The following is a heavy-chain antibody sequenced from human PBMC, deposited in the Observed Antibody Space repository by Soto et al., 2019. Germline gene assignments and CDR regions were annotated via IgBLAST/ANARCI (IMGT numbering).Heavy chain of an antibody. D-gene: IGHD3-16*01. CDR3: AREVGGPIPQ. V-gene: IGHV3-53*01. CDR2: IYSGGST. Sequence: PXGALKVSCAAAGFTVSSNYMRWIRQAPGKGLEWVSVIYSGGSTYYADSVKGRFTISRDNSKNTLYLQMNSLRAEDTAVYYCAREVGGPIPQWGQGTLVTVSS. CDR1: GFTVSSNY. J-gene: IGHJ1*01.